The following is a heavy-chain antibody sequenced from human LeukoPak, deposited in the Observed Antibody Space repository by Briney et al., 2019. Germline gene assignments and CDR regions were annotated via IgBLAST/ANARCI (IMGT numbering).Heavy chain of an antibody. J-gene: IGHJ5*02. V-gene: IGHV1-2*02. Sequence: DSVKVSCKASGYTFTGYYMHWVRQAPGQGLEWMGWINPNSGGTNYAQKFQGRVTMTRDTSISTAYMELSRLRSDDTAVYYCATLYYYDSSGYLGWFDPWGQGTLVTVSS. CDR3: ATLYYYDSSGYLGWFDP. D-gene: IGHD3-22*01. CDR2: INPNSGGT. CDR1: GYTFTGYY.